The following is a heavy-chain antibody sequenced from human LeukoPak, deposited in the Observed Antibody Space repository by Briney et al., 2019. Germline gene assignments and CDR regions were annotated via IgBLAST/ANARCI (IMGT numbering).Heavy chain of an antibody. CDR2: INPSGGST. J-gene: IGHJ4*02. Sequence: ASVKVSCKASGYTFTSYYVHWVRQAPGQGREWMGIINPSGGSTSSAQKFQGRVTMTSDTSTSTVYMELSSLRSEDTAVYYCAREGPTAIKYYFDYWGQGTLVTVSS. V-gene: IGHV1-46*01. CDR1: GYTFTSYY. CDR3: AREGPTAIKYYFDY. D-gene: IGHD2-2*01.